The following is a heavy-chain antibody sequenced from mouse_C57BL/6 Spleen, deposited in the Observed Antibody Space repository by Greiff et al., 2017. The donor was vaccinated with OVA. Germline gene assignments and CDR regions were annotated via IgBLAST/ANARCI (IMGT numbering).Heavy chain of an antibody. Sequence: VQLVESGAELVKPGASVKISCKASGYAFSSYWMNWVKQRPGKGLEWIGQIYPGDGDTNYNGKFKGKATLTADKSSSTAYMQLSSLTSEDSAVYFCARPDGYYGAMDYWGQGTSVTVSS. J-gene: IGHJ4*01. CDR2: IYPGDGDT. CDR3: ARPDGYYGAMDY. D-gene: IGHD2-3*01. CDR1: GYAFSSYW. V-gene: IGHV1-80*01.